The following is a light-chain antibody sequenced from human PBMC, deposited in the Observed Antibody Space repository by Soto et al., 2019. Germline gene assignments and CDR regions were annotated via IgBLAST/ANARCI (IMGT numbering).Light chain of an antibody. CDR1: QSISSY. Sequence: DIQMTQSPSSLSASVGDRVTITCRASQSISSYLNWYRHKPGKTPKLLIYRASSLQSGVPSRFSGSGSGTDFTLTISSLHPEDFATYYCQQSYTTPGTIGQGTKLEIK. CDR3: QQSYTTPGT. J-gene: IGKJ2*02. V-gene: IGKV1-39*01. CDR2: RAS.